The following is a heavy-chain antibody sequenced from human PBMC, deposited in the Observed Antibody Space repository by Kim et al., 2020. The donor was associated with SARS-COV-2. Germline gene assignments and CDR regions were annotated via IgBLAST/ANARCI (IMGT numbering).Heavy chain of an antibody. CDR3: ARFIYTGRALDI. CDR2: IYTGGNT. V-gene: IGHV3-53*01. CDR1: GFTVSSNY. Sequence: GGSLRLSCAASGFTVSSNYMSWVRQAPGKGLEWVSVIYTGGNTYYADSVKGRFSISRDNSKNTLYLQVNSLRAEDTAMYYCARFIYTGRALDIWGQGTMVTVSS. J-gene: IGHJ3*02. D-gene: IGHD2-2*02.